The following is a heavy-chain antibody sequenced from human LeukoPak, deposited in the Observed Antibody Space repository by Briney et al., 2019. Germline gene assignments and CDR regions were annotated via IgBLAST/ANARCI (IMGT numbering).Heavy chain of an antibody. J-gene: IGHJ4*02. Sequence: PSETLSLTCTVSGYSISSGYYWGWIRQPPGKGLEWIGSIYHSGSTYYNPSLKSRVTISVDTSKNQFSLKLSSVTAADTAVYYCARTTMGSFDYWGQGTLVTVSS. D-gene: IGHD3-10*01. V-gene: IGHV4-38-2*02. CDR3: ARTTMGSFDY. CDR1: GYSISSGYY. CDR2: IYHSGST.